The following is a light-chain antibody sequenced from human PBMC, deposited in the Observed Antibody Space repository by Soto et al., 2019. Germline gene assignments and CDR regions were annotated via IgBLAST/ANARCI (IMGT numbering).Light chain of an antibody. CDR3: AAWDDSLNGLV. Sequence: QSVLTQPPSASGTPGQRVTISCSGSSSNIGSNTVNWYQQRPGTAPKLLIYNNNQRPSGVPDRFSGSKSGTSASLAISGLQSEDEAEYYCAAWDDSLNGLVFGTGTKLTVL. J-gene: IGLJ1*01. CDR1: SSNIGSNT. CDR2: NNN. V-gene: IGLV1-44*01.